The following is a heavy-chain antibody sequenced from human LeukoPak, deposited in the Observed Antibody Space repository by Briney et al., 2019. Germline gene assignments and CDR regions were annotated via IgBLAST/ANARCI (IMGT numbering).Heavy chain of an antibody. CDR1: GGSFSGYY. CDR2: INHSGST. CDR3: AGSANEYSSGWSYYYYMDV. V-gene: IGHV4-34*01. J-gene: IGHJ6*03. D-gene: IGHD6-19*01. Sequence: SETLSLTCAVYGGSFSGYYWSWIRQPPGKGLEWIGEINHSGSTNYNPSLKSRVTISVDTSKNQFSLKLSSVTAADTAVYYCAGSANEYSSGWSYYYYMDVWGKGTTVTVSS.